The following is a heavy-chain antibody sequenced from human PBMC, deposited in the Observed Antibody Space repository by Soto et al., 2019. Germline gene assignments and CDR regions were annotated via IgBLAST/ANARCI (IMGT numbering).Heavy chain of an antibody. Sequence: SVKVSCKVTGGTHSSYAITWVRQAPGQGLEWMGGIIPIFGTRDYAQKFQGRVTITADPSTSTAYLELSGLTSDDTAVYYCARDGSASSSTWYNLLDRTGLDVWGQGTTVTVSS. CDR2: IIPIFGTR. CDR3: ARDGSASSSTWYNLLDRTGLDV. J-gene: IGHJ6*02. CDR1: GGTHSSYA. V-gene: IGHV1-69*13. D-gene: IGHD6-13*01.